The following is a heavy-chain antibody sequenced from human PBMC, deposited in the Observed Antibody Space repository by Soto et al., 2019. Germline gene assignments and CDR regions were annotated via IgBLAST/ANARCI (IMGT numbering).Heavy chain of an antibody. Sequence: QVQLVQSGAEVKKPGASVKVSCKASGSTFISYFIHWVRQAPGQGLEWMGVINPSGSRTSYAQKFQGRVTMTRDTSTSTAYMELSSLTSDDTAVYYFSRDRQRREYVFDYCAQGTLVTVSS. V-gene: IGHV1-46*01. J-gene: IGHJ4*02. D-gene: IGHD6-6*01. CDR2: INPSGSRT. CDR1: GSTFISYF. CDR3: SRDRQRREYVFDY.